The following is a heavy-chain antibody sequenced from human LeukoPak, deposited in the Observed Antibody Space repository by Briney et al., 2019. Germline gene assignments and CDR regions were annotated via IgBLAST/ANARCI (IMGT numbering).Heavy chain of an antibody. CDR1: GFTFSSYA. CDR3: ARDGTLLGSDSNYYYGMDV. J-gene: IGHJ6*02. CDR2: ISYDGKYQ. D-gene: IGHD2-21*02. V-gene: IGHV3-30*04. Sequence: GGSLRLSCAASGFTFSSYAMHWVRQAPGKGLEWVALISYDGKYQFYADSVKGRFTISRDDSKNTLYVQMNSLRAEDTALYYCARDGTLLGSDSNYYYGMDVWGQGTTVTVSS.